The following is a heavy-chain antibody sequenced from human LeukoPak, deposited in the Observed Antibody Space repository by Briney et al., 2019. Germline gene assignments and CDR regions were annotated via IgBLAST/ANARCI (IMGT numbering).Heavy chain of an antibody. V-gene: IGHV4-59*01. D-gene: IGHD5-12*01. Sequence: SETLSLTCTVSGDSISHYYWTWVRQPPGKGLQWIAYIYHTGSTNYNPSLQSRVIISLDKSKNQLSLKLRTVTAADTAVYYCARDYSGYDLGYYYYYMDVWGKGTTVTVSS. CDR2: IYHTGST. CDR1: GDSISHYY. J-gene: IGHJ6*03. CDR3: ARDYSGYDLGYYYYYMDV.